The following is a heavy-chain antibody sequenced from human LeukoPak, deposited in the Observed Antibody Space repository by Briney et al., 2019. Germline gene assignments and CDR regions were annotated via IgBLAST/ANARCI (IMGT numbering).Heavy chain of an antibody. CDR3: AKGKRAIAAAGHFDL. D-gene: IGHD6-13*01. Sequence: PGGSLRHSCAASGFTFDDYAMHWVRQAPGKGLEWVSGISWNSGSIGYADSVKGRFTISRDNAKNSLYLQMNSLRAEDTALYYCAKGKRAIAAAGHFDLWGRGTLVTVSS. CDR1: GFTFDDYA. J-gene: IGHJ2*01. CDR2: ISWNSGSI. V-gene: IGHV3-9*01.